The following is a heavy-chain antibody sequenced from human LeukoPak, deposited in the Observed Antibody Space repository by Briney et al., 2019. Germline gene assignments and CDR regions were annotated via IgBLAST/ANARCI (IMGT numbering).Heavy chain of an antibody. Sequence: GGSPRLSCSVSGLTFSSSDMHWVRHAPGKTLEYVSAITFQGRDTFYAASVNGSFTISRDNSKNSLYLQMNSLRAEDTAVYYCARGEPHSEVRSDCGQGTLVTVSS. J-gene: IGHJ4*02. CDR2: ITFQGRDT. CDR3: ARGEPHSEVRSD. D-gene: IGHD1-14*01. V-gene: IGHV3-64*04. CDR1: GLTFSSSD.